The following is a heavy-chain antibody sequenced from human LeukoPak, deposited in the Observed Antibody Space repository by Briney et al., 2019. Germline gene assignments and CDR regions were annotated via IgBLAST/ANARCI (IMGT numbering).Heavy chain of an antibody. Sequence: GGSLRLSCAASGFIFNTFWMNWDRLTPGKGLEWVAKINQDGSDMYYVDSVKGRFFVSRDNARNLVYLQMNSLRVDDTAVYYCARDFPGIGRGTFDFWGQGTIIIVSS. J-gene: IGHJ3*01. D-gene: IGHD3-10*01. V-gene: IGHV3-7*03. CDR3: ARDFPGIGRGTFDF. CDR1: GFIFNTFW. CDR2: INQDGSDM.